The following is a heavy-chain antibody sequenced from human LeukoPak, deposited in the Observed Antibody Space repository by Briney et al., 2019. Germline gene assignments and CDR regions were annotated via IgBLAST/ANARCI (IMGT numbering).Heavy chain of an antibody. Sequence: GGSLRLSCAASGFTFSSYSMNWVRQAPGKGLEWVSYISSSSSTIYYADSVKGRFTISRDTAKNSLYLQMNSLRAEDTAVYYCARDLISSSWYEEYFQHWGQGTLVTVSS. V-gene: IGHV3-48*01. CDR1: GFTFSSYS. J-gene: IGHJ1*01. D-gene: IGHD6-13*01. CDR3: ARDLISSSWYEEYFQH. CDR2: ISSSSSTI.